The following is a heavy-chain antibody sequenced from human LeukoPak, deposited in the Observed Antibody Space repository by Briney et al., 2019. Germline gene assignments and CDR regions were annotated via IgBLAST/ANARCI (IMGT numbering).Heavy chain of an antibody. Sequence: SETLSLTCTVSGGSISRYYWSWIRQPPGNGLEWIGYIYYSGSTNYNPSLKSRVTISVDTSKNQFSLKLSSVTAADTAVYYCARTVVVPAAKTNWFDPWGQGTLVTVSS. CDR3: ARTVVVPAAKTNWFDP. D-gene: IGHD2-2*01. J-gene: IGHJ5*02. V-gene: IGHV4-59*01. CDR1: GGSISRYY. CDR2: IYYSGST.